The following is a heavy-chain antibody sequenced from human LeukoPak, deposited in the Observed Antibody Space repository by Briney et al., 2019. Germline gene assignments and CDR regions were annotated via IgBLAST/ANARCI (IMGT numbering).Heavy chain of an antibody. CDR1: GFNVSRNY. J-gene: IGHJ6*03. Sequence: GGSLRLSCAASGFNVSRNYMSWVRQAPGKGLEWVSVIHTAGSTYYADSVKGRFTISRDNSKNTLYLHMDSLRPDDTAIYYCTKELHVAVAVADYYYFYMDVWGRGTAVTVSS. D-gene: IGHD6-19*01. V-gene: IGHV3-53*01. CDR3: TKELHVAVAVADYYYFYMDV. CDR2: IHTAGST.